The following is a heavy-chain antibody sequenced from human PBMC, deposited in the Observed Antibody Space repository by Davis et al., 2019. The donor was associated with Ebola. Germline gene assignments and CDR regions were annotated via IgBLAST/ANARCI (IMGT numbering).Heavy chain of an antibody. Sequence: GESLKISCAASGFTVSSNYMSWVRQAPGKGLEWVSVIYSGGSTYYADSVKGRFTISRDNSKNTLYLQMNSLRAEDTAVYYCARAPLMDNWLYYGMDVWGQGTTVTVSS. CDR3: ARAPLMDNWLYYGMDV. J-gene: IGHJ6*02. CDR1: GFTVSSNY. CDR2: IYSGGST. D-gene: IGHD1-20*01. V-gene: IGHV3-53*01.